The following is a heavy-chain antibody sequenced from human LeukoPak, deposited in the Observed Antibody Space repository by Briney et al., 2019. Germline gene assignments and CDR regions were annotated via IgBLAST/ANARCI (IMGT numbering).Heavy chain of an antibody. CDR3: AKLSQQVSSGYYYSDY. D-gene: IGHD3-22*01. J-gene: IGHJ4*02. Sequence: GGSLRLSCAASGFTFSTYSMNWVRQAPGKGLEWVSYISGTSSLIYYADSVKGRFTISRDNAKNSLYLQMNSLRAEDTAVYYCAKLSQQVSSGYYYSDYWGQGTLVTASS. CDR1: GFTFSTYS. CDR2: ISGTSSLI. V-gene: IGHV3-48*01.